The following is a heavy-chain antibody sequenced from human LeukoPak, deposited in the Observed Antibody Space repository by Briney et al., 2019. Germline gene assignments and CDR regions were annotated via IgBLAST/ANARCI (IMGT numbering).Heavy chain of an antibody. V-gene: IGHV3-9*01. CDR1: GFTFDDYA. CDR3: ARESFGVAVGGTRVDY. CDR2: INWNSDSI. Sequence: PGRSLRLSCAVSGFTFDDYAMHWVRQVPGKGLEWVSGINWNSDSIGYADSVKGRFTTSRDNAKNSLYLQMNSLRAEDTAVYYCARESFGVAVGGTRVDYWGQGTLVTVSS. D-gene: IGHD6-13*01. J-gene: IGHJ4*02.